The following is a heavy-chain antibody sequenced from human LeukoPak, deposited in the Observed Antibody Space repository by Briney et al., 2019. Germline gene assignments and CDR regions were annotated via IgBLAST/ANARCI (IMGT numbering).Heavy chain of an antibody. V-gene: IGHV3-53*01. CDR1: GFTVSSIH. Sequence: GGSLRLSCAASGFTVSSIHMVWVRQAPGKGLEWVSVTYTGGNSYYADSVKGRSTISRDTSKNILFLQMNTLRAEDTAIYYCAKDRTVGASYWYFDLWGRGTLVTVSS. D-gene: IGHD1-26*01. J-gene: IGHJ2*01. CDR2: TYTGGNS. CDR3: AKDRTVGASYWYFDL.